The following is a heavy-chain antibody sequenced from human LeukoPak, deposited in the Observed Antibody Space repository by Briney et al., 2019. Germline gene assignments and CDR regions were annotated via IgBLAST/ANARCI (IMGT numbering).Heavy chain of an antibody. CDR3: ARSRFGEEDNWFDP. Sequence: ASVTVSCKASGYTFTVYYMHWVRQAPGQGLGWMGWINPNSGGTNYAQKFQGRVTMTRDTSISTAYMELSRLRSDDTAVYYCARSRFGEEDNWFDPWGQGTLVTVSS. CDR1: GYTFTVYY. D-gene: IGHD3-10*01. CDR2: INPNSGGT. V-gene: IGHV1-2*02. J-gene: IGHJ5*02.